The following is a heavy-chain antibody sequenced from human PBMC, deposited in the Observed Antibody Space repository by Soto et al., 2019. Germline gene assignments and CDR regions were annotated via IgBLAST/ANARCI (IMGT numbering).Heavy chain of an antibody. CDR3: ARGQVAPAASPYYYYGMDV. CDR2: IDPSDSYT. Sequence: VESLNSSCNCYGYSFSSYCMSWVRQMPVKGMEAMGRIDPSDSYTNYSPSFQGHVTISADKSISTAYLQWSSLKASDTAMYYCARGQVAPAASPYYYYGMDVWGQGSTVTVSS. V-gene: IGHV5-10-1*01. J-gene: IGHJ6*02. CDR1: GYSFSSYC. D-gene: IGHD2-2*01.